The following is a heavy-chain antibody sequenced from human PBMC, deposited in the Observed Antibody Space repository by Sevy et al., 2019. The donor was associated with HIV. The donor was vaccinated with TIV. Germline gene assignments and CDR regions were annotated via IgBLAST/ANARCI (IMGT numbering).Heavy chain of an antibody. CDR2: ISSSSSYI. CDR3: ARGRCSSTSWPVPNWFDP. V-gene: IGHV3-21*01. Sequence: GGSLRLSCAGSGFTFSSYTMNWVRQAPGKGLEWVSSISSSSSYIYYADSVKGRFTISRDNAKNSLYLQMNSLRAEDTAVYYCARGRCSSTSWPVPNWFDPWGQGTLVTVSS. J-gene: IGHJ5*02. CDR1: GFTFSSYT. D-gene: IGHD2-2*01.